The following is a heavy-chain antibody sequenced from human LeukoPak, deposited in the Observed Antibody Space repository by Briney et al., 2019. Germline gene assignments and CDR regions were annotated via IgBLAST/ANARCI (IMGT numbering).Heavy chain of an antibody. J-gene: IGHJ4*02. CDR1: GYSFTTHW. D-gene: IGHD6-13*01. Sequence: GESLKISCKGSGYSFTTHWIGWVRQMPGKGLQWMGLIYPGDSDARYSPSFQGQVTISADKSISTAYLQWSNLKASDTGIYYRARTYSSSPYFFDYWGQGTLVTVSS. CDR3: ARTYSSSPYFFDY. V-gene: IGHV5-51*01. CDR2: IYPGDSDA.